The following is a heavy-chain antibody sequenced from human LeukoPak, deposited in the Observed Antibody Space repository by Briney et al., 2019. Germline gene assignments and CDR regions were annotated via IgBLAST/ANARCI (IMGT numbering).Heavy chain of an antibody. CDR1: GYTFISWC. Sequence: GASVKVSCKASGYTFISWCISWVRQAPGQGLQWMGWISTNNGNTNYAQKFQGRVTMTRDTSTSSAYRELRSLRPDDTAGYYCARPDVSQGITIWGHGTLVTVSS. CDR3: ARPDVSQGITI. J-gene: IGHJ4*03. CDR2: ISTNNGNT. V-gene: IGHV1-18*01. D-gene: IGHD3-10*01.